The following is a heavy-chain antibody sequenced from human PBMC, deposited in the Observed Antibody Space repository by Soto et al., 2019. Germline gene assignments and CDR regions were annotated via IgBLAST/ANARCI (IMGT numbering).Heavy chain of an antibody. D-gene: IGHD3-22*01. J-gene: IGHJ3*02. CDR1: GCSLSNYW. Sequence: EVQLVESGGDLVQPGGSLRLSCAASGCSLSNYWMHWVRQAPGKGLVWVSRITGDGRSTSYADSVEGRFTISRDNARNTLYLQMNSLRAEDTAVYYWVTLLRFAYAFDIWGQGTMVTVSS. CDR3: VTLLRFAYAFDI. CDR2: ITGDGRST. V-gene: IGHV3-74*01.